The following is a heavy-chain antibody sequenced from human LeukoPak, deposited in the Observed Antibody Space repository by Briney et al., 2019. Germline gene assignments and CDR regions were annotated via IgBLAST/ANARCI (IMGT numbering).Heavy chain of an antibody. CDR3: ARAGGYCSGGSCYSARLNWFDP. D-gene: IGHD2-15*01. J-gene: IGHJ5*02. Sequence: ASVKVSCKASGYTFTDYAINWVRQAPGQGLEWMGGIIPIFGTANYAQKFQGRVTITADESTSTAYMELSSLRSEDTAVYYCARAGGYCSGGSCYSARLNWFDPWGQGTLVTVSS. CDR1: GYTFTDYA. CDR2: IIPIFGTA. V-gene: IGHV1-69*13.